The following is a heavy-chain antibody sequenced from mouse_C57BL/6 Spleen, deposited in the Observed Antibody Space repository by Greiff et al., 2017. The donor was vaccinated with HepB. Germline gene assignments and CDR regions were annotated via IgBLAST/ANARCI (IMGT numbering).Heavy chain of an antibody. Sequence: VQLVESGAELARPGASVKMSCKASGYTFTSYTMHWVKQRPGQGLEWIGYINPSSGYTKYNQKFKDKATLTADKSSSTAYMQLSSLTSEDSAVYYCARSYGNPYFDYWGQGTTLTVSS. CDR1: GYTFTSYT. CDR3: ARSYGNPYFDY. J-gene: IGHJ2*01. CDR2: INPSSGYT. V-gene: IGHV1-4*01. D-gene: IGHD2-1*01.